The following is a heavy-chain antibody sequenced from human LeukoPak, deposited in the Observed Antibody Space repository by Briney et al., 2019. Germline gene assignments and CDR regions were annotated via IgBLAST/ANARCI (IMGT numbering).Heavy chain of an antibody. CDR2: INTNTGNP. Sequence: ASGEVSCKASGYTFTSYAMNGVRQAPGQGLEWMGWINTNTGNPTYAQGFTGRFVFSLDTSVSTAYLQISSLKAEDTAVYYCAREVYRVAGTGFDYWGQGTLVTVSS. V-gene: IGHV7-4-1*02. J-gene: IGHJ4*02. CDR3: AREVYRVAGTGFDY. CDR1: GYTFTSYA. D-gene: IGHD6-19*01.